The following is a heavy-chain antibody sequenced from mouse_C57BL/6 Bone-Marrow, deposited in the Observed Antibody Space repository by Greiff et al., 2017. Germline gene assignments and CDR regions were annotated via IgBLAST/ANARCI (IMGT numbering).Heavy chain of an antibody. CDR2: INPGDGDT. Sequence: QVQLQQSGAELVKPGASVKLSCKASGYAFSSYWMNWVQQRPGKGLEWIGQINPGDGDTNYNGKFKGKATLTAAKSSNTAYMQLSSLTTEDAAVYFCARSALYYSWLADGGQGTLVTVSA. D-gene: IGHD1-1*02. J-gene: IGHJ3*01. CDR1: GYAFSSYW. V-gene: IGHV1-80*01. CDR3: ARSALYYSWLAD.